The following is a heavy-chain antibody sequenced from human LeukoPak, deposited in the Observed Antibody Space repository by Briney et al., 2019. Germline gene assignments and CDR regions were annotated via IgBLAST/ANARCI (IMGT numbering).Heavy chain of an antibody. V-gene: IGHV3-74*01. CDR3: ARAPSEIGGYYPEYFRH. Sequence: GGSLRLSCAASGFAFSSYWMHWVRQAPGKGLVWVSRIKSDGSTNYADSVKGRFTISRDNAKNTLSLQMNSLRAEDTGVYYCARAPSEIGGYYPEYFRHWGQGTLVTVSS. J-gene: IGHJ1*01. CDR1: GFAFSSYW. D-gene: IGHD3-22*01. CDR2: IKSDGST.